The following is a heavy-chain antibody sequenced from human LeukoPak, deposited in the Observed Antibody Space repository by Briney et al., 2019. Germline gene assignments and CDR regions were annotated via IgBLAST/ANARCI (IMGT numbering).Heavy chain of an antibody. CDR2: FDPEDGET. V-gene: IGHV1-24*01. Sequence: ASVKVSCKVSGYTLTELSMHWVRQAPGKGIEWMGGFDPEDGETIYAQKFQGRVTITRNTSISTAYMELSSLRSEDTGVYYCARSDYDILTGYHYYYYYYMDVWGKGTTVTVSS. CDR3: ARSDYDILTGYHYYYYYYMDV. J-gene: IGHJ6*03. CDR1: GYTLTELS. D-gene: IGHD3-9*01.